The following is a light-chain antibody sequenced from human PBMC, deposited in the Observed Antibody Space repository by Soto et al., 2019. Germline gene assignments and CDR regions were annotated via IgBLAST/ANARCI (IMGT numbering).Light chain of an antibody. J-gene: IGLJ1*01. CDR1: SSNFGAVYD. Sequence: QSVLTQPPSVSGAPGQRVTISCTGSSSNFGAVYDVHWYQQLPGTAPKLLISANSNRPSGVPDRFSGAKSGTSASLAITGLQAEDEADYYCQSYDSSLSVYVFGTGTKLTVL. CDR2: ANS. V-gene: IGLV1-40*01. CDR3: QSYDSSLSVYV.